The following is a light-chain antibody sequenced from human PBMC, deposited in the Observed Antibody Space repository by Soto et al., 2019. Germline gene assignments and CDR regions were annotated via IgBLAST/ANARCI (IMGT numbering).Light chain of an antibody. J-gene: IGKJ4*01. CDR2: KTS. CDR3: QQYYIYPLT. CDR1: QSISGW. Sequence: DIQMTQSPSTLSASVGDRVTSTCRASQSISGWLAWYQQIPGKAPKLLIYKTSNLESGVPIRFTGSGSGTEFTLTITSLQPDDFATYYCQQYYIYPLTFGGGTQVEIK. V-gene: IGKV1-5*03.